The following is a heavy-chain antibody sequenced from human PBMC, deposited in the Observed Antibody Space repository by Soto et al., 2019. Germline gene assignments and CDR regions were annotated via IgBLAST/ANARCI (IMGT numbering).Heavy chain of an antibody. CDR1: GGTFSSYA. CDR2: IIHIFGTA. V-gene: IGHV1-69*01. J-gene: IGHJ6*02. CDR3: ATPGGSGSYYHYYYYGMDV. D-gene: IGHD3-10*01. Sequence: QVQLVQSGAEVKKPGSSVKVSCKASGGTFSSYAISWVRQAPGQGHEWMGGIIHIFGTAKYAQKFQGRVKITADESTNTAYMELSSLRSEDTAVYYCATPGGSGSYYHYYYYGMDVWGQGTTVTVSS.